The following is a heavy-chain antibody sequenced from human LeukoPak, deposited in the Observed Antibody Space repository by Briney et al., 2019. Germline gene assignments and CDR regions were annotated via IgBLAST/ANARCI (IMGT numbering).Heavy chain of an antibody. CDR2: MSGDGGRR. CDR3: AKVPLKGYNYGYYFDY. D-gene: IGHD5-18*01. Sequence: GGSLRLSCAASGFTLEDYAMHGARQAPGKGLEWLSLMSGDGGRRIYAESVQDRFTISRDNSKTSLYLRMNSLRTEDTALYYCAKVPLKGYNYGYYFDYWGQGTLVTVSS. CDR1: GFTLEDYA. J-gene: IGHJ4*02. V-gene: IGHV3-43*02.